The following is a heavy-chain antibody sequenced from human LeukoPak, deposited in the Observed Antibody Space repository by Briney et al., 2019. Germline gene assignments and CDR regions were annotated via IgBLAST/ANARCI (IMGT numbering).Heavy chain of an antibody. CDR3: ARGTYVLNRRTVVTPYNI. Sequence: SETLSLTCAVYGGSFSGYYWSWIRQPPGKGLEWIGEINHSGSTNYNPSLKSRVTISVGTSKNQFSLKLSSVTAADTAVYYCARGTYVLNRRTVVTPYNIWGQGTMVTVSS. V-gene: IGHV4-34*01. CDR2: INHSGST. J-gene: IGHJ3*02. CDR1: GGSFSGYY. D-gene: IGHD4-23*01.